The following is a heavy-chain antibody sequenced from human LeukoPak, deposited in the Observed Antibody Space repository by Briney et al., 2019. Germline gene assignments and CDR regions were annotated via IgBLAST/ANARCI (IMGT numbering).Heavy chain of an antibody. CDR2: IKQDGSEK. CDR1: GFTFSNYW. V-gene: IGHV3-7*05. J-gene: IGHJ4*02. CDR3: ARGYYDSRCIDY. Sequence: GGSLRLSCAASGFTFSNYWMSWVRQAPGKGLEWVANIKQDGSEKYYVDSVKGRFTISRDNAKNSLYLQMNSLRAEDTALYYCARGYYDSRCIDYWGQGTLVTVSS. D-gene: IGHD3-22*01.